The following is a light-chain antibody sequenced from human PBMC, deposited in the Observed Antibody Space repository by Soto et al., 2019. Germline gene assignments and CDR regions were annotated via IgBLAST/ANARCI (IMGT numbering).Light chain of an antibody. J-gene: IGKJ5*01. CDR1: QSVSTH. CDR3: QQYHIWYT. CDR2: ETS. V-gene: IGKV3-15*01. Sequence: EIVVTQFPATLSVSPGEXATLSCRTSQSVSTHLAWFQQRPGQAPRLLIYETSTRATGVPARFTGSGSETEFTLTISSLQSEDFAVYYCQQYHIWYTFGQGTRLEIK.